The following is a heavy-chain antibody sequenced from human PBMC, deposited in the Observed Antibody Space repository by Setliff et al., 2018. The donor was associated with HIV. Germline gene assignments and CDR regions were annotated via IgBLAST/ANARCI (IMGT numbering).Heavy chain of an antibody. V-gene: IGHV4-39*01. D-gene: IGHD3-10*01. CDR3: SRLHGSGHYFAFDF. CDR1: GDSIGTGTHY. CDR2: LYGHSST. J-gene: IGHJ4*02. Sequence: PSETLSLTCNVSGDSIGTGTHYWAWIRQPPGKGLEWIGSLYGHSSTYYTKSLRGRVTISADTSKNQFSLRLSSVTALDTAVYYCSRLHGSGHYFAFDFWGQGALVTVSS.